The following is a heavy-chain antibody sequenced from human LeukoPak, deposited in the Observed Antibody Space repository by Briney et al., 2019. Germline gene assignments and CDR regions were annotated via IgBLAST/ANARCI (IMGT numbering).Heavy chain of an antibody. J-gene: IGHJ3*02. D-gene: IGHD3-3*01. Sequence: PSETLSLTCTVSGGSISSYYWSWIRQPAGKGLEWIGRIYTSGSTNYNPSLKSRVTISVDTSKNQFSLKLSSVTAADTAVYYCARGGFLEWLLSDAFDIWGQGTMVTVPS. CDR3: ARGGFLEWLLSDAFDI. V-gene: IGHV4-4*07. CDR2: IYTSGST. CDR1: GGSISSYY.